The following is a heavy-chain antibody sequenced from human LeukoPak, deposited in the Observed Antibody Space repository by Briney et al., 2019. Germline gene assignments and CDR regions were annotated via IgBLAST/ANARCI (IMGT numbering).Heavy chain of an antibody. CDR1: GYSFTSHW. D-gene: IGHD6-19*01. V-gene: IGHV5-51*01. CDR2: IYPGDSDT. Sequence: GESLKISCKGSGYSFTSHWIGWVRQMPGKGLEWMGIIYPGDSDTRYSPSFQGQVTISADKSISTAYLQWRSLRASDTAMYYCARRSSSGCCDYWGQGTLVTVSS. J-gene: IGHJ4*02. CDR3: ARRSSSGCCDY.